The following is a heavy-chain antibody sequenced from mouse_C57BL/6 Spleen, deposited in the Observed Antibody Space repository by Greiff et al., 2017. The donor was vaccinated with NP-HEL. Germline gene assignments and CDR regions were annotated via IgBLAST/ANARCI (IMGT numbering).Heavy chain of an antibody. CDR3: ARPYDYDYAMDY. CDR1: GYTFTDYY. V-gene: IGHV1-19*01. D-gene: IGHD2-4*01. Sequence: EVQLQQSGPVLVKPGASVKMSCKASGYTFTDYYMNWVKQSHGKSLEWTGVINPYNGGTSYNQKFKGKATLTVDKSSSTAYMELNSLTSEDSAVYYCARPYDYDYAMDYWGQGTSVTVSS. CDR2: INPYNGGT. J-gene: IGHJ4*01.